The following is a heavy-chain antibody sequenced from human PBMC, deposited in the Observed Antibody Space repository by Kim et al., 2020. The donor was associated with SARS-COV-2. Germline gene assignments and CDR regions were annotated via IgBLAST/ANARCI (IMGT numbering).Heavy chain of an antibody. CDR1: GFTFSSYS. CDR3: ATMGTHGVGY. Sequence: GGSLRLSCAASGFTFSSYSMNWVRQALGKGLEWVSSISSSSSYIYYADSVKGRFTISRDNAKNSLYLQMNSLRAEDTAVYYCATMGTHGVGYWGQGTLVTVSS. V-gene: IGHV3-21*01. CDR2: ISSSSSYI. J-gene: IGHJ4*02. D-gene: IGHD2-8*01.